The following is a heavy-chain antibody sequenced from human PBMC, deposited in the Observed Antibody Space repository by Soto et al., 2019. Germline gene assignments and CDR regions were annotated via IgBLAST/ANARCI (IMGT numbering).Heavy chain of an antibody. CDR3: AYFDWLPY. D-gene: IGHD3-9*01. V-gene: IGHV4-39*01. CDR2: VYYDGTT. J-gene: IGHJ4*02. CDR1: GGSISSSTFY. Sequence: QLQLQESGPGLVKPSETLSLTCTVSGGSISSSTFYWGWIRQPPGKGLEWIGSVYYDGTTYYNPSLRRRVXXSVDTSKNQFSLKMSSVTAAGTAAYYCAYFDWLPYWGQGTLVTVSS.